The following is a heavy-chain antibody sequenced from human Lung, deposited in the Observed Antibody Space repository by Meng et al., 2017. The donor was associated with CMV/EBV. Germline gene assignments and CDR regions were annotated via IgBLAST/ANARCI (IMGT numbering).Heavy chain of an antibody. D-gene: IGHD6-13*01. CDR3: ARGRGPSGSWYIDY. V-gene: IGHV1-46*01. CDR2: INPSGGRT. CDR1: GYIFTSYF. J-gene: IGHJ4*02. Sequence: ASVKVSXKASGYIFTSYFIHWVRQAPGQGLEWMGKINPSGGRTTYAQKFQGRVIMTRNTSTSTIYMEVSSLRSDDTAVYYCARGRGPSGSWYIDYWGQGTLVXVSS.